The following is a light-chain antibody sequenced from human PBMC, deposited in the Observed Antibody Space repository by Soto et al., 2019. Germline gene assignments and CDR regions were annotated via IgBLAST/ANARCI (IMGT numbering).Light chain of an antibody. V-gene: IGKV3-15*01. Sequence: EMVITQSPATLSVSPGERATVYCRASQSVSSNLAWYQQKPGQAPRLLIYGASTRATGIPARFSGSGSGTEFTPTISTLQSQDFAVYYCQQYNNWPPWTLGQGTKVDIK. CDR3: QQYNNWPPWT. J-gene: IGKJ1*01. CDR1: QSVSSN. CDR2: GAS.